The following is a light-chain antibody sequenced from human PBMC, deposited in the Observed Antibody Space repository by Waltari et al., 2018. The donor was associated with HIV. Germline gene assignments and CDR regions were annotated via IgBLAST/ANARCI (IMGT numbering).Light chain of an antibody. CDR3: SSYTVPGTL. V-gene: IGLV2-14*01. J-gene: IGLJ1*01. Sequence: SALTQPASVSGSPGQSLTISCTGTSSDIGTYNYVSWYQQYPGKAPKLMIYDVSNRPSGVSTRFSGSKSGNTASLTISGLQAEDEADYYCSSYTVPGTLFGTGTRVTVL. CDR1: SSDIGTYNY. CDR2: DVS.